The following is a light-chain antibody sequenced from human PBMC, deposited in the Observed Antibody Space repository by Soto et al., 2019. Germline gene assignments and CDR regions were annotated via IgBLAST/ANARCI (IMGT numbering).Light chain of an antibody. J-gene: IGKJ2*01. Sequence: DLQMTQSPSSLSASLGDRVIITCRASQAMSNSLAWFQQKPGKAPKSLLYSASGLQGGVPSRFSGSGSGTDFTLTISSLQPEDFATYYCLQYHSYPYTFGQGTKL. CDR1: QAMSNS. V-gene: IGKV1-16*01. CDR2: SAS. CDR3: LQYHSYPYT.